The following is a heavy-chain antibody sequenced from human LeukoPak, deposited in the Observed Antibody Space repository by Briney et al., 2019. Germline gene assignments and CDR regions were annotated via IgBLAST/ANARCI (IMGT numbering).Heavy chain of an antibody. CDR2: IYYSRRT. CDR3: ARPGGGDCYPGEECLSKFDP. J-gene: IGHJ5*02. V-gene: IGHV4-39*01. D-gene: IGHD2-21*02. CDR1: GGPISSSSYY. Sequence: NPSETLPLTCTVSGGPISSSSYYWGSIRQPPGKVLEGNRSIYYSRRTYYNPSLKSRVSISVDTSKNQFSQQLSPVTDAYTAVYFCARPGGGDCYPGEECLSKFDPWGQGTLVTVSS.